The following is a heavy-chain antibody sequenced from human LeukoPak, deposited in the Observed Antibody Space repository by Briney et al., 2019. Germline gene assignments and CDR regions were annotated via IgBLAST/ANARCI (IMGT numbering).Heavy chain of an antibody. J-gene: IGHJ3*02. D-gene: IGHD3-22*01. CDR1: GFTFSSYS. V-gene: IGHV3-21*01. Sequence: GGSPRLSCAASGFTFSSYSMNWVRQAPGKGLEWVSSISSSSSYIYYADSVKGRFTISRDNAKNSPYLQMNSLGAEDTAVYYCARGDDSSGYYGAFDIWGQGTMVTVSS. CDR3: ARGDDSSGYYGAFDI. CDR2: ISSSSSYI.